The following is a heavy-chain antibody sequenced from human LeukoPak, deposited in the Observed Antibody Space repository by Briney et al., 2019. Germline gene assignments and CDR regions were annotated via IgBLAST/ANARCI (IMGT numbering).Heavy chain of an antibody. J-gene: IGHJ4*02. CDR3: AACTSTSCRDY. CDR2: IDSDGSRT. D-gene: IGHD2-2*01. CDR1: GFTFSIYW. Sequence: GGSLRLSCAASGFTFSIYWMHWVSQAPGKGLVWVSRIDSDGSRTSYADSVKGRFTISRDNAKNTVYLQMNSLRGEDTALYYCAACTSTSCRDYWGQGTLVTVSS. V-gene: IGHV3-74*01.